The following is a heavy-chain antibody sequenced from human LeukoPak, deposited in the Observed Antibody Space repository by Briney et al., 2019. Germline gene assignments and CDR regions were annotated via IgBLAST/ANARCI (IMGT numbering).Heavy chain of an antibody. CDR3: ARGYDFWSGYYFDAFDI. V-gene: IGHV1-18*01. CDR1: GYTFTSYG. D-gene: IGHD3-3*01. CDR2: ISAYNGNT. Sequence: ASVKVSCKASGYTFTSYGISWVRQAPGQGLEWMGWISAYNGNTNYAQKLQGRVTMTTDTSTSTAYMELRSLRSDDTAVYYCARGYDFWSGYYFDAFDIWGQGTMVTVSS. J-gene: IGHJ3*02.